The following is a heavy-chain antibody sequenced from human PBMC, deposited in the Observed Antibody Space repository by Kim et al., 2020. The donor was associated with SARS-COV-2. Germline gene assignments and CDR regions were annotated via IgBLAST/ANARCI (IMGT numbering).Heavy chain of an antibody. Sequence: AASWKGPLTISGDNSKNTLYLQMNSLGAEDTAVYYCAKEPSSRAGSPIDYWGQGTLVTVSS. V-gene: IGHV3-23*01. D-gene: IGHD3-10*01. CDR3: AKEPSSRAGSPIDY. J-gene: IGHJ4*02.